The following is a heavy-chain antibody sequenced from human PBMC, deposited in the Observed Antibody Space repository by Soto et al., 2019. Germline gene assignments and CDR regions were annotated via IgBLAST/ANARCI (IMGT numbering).Heavy chain of an antibody. CDR1: GYTFTGYY. V-gene: IGHV1-2*04. CDR3: ARGTKYYYYGMDV. CDR2: INPNSGGT. D-gene: IGHD2-8*01. Sequence: QVQLVQSGAEVKKPGASVKVSCKASGYTFTGYYMHWVRQAPGQGLEWMGWINPNSGGTNYAQKSQGWVTMTRDTSISTAYMELSRLRSDDTAVYYWARGTKYYYYGMDVWGQGTTVTVSS. J-gene: IGHJ6*02.